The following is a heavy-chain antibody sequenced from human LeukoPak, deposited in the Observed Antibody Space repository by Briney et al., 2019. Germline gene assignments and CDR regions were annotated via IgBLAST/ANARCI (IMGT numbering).Heavy chain of an antibody. V-gene: IGHV4-38-2*02. J-gene: IGHJ4*02. Sequence: PSETLSLTCTVSGYSISSGYYWGWIRQPPGKGLEWIGEINHSGSTNYNPSLKSRVTISVDTSKNQFSLKLSSVTAADTAVYYCARRFRGVPGPLDYWGQGTLVTVSS. CDR1: GYSISSGYY. CDR2: INHSGST. D-gene: IGHD3-10*01. CDR3: ARRFRGVPGPLDY.